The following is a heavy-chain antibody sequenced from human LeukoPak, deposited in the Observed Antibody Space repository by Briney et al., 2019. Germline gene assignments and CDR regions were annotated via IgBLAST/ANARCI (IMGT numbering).Heavy chain of an antibody. V-gene: IGHV1-24*01. CDR3: ATATSGSYYAPFDY. Sequence: ASVKVSCKVSVYTLTELSMHWVRQAPGKGLEWMGGFDPEDGETIYAQKFQGRVTMTEDTSTDTAYMELSSLRSEDTAVYYCATATSGSYYAPFDYWGQGTLVTVSS. CDR2: FDPEDGET. CDR1: VYTLTELS. D-gene: IGHD1-26*01. J-gene: IGHJ4*02.